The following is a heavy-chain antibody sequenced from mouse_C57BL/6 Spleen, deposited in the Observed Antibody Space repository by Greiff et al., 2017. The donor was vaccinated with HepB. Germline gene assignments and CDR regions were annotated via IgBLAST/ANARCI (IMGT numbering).Heavy chain of an antibody. CDR1: GYSITSGYY. V-gene: IGHV3-6*01. CDR3: AGYYSNSYFDY. CDR2: ISYDGSN. Sequence: EVKLQESGPGLVKPSQSLSLTCSVTGYSITSGYYWNWIRQFPGNKLEWMGYISYDGSNNYNPSLKNRISITRDTSKNQFFLKLNSVTTEDTATYYCAGYYSNSYFDYWGQGTTLTVSS. D-gene: IGHD2-5*01. J-gene: IGHJ2*01.